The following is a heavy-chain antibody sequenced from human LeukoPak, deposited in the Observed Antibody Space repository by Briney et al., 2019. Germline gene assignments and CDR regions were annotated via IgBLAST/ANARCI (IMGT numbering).Heavy chain of an antibody. CDR1: GGSISSSSYY. CDR2: VYYSGST. D-gene: IGHD5-18*01. J-gene: IGHJ5*02. CDR3: ARHQTRGYSYDPRPNWFDP. Sequence: SEALSLTCTVSGGSISSSSYYWGWIRQPPGKGLEWIWSVYYSGSTYYNPSLKSRLTISVDTSKNQFSLKLSSVTAADTAVYYCARHQTRGYSYDPRPNWFDPWGQGTLVTVSS. V-gene: IGHV4-39*01.